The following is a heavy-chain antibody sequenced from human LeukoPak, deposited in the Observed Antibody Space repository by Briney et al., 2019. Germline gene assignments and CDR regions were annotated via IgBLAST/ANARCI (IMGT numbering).Heavy chain of an antibody. CDR2: IYHSGST. V-gene: IGHV4-38-2*01. CDR3: ARVATTTNPPQRPFDY. D-gene: IGHD5-12*01. J-gene: IGHJ4*02. Sequence: SETLSLTCAVSGYSISSGYCWGWIRQPPGKGLEWIGSIYHSGSTYYNPSLKSRVTISVDTSKNQFSLKLSSVTAADTALYYCARVATTTNPPQRPFDYWGQGTQVTVSS. CDR1: GYSISSGYC.